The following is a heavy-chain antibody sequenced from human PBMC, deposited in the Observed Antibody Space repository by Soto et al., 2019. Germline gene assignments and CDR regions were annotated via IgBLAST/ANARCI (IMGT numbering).Heavy chain of an antibody. CDR2: IYSSGNT. V-gene: IGHV4-39*01. J-gene: IGHJ5*02. CDR1: DDSISSTTYY. CDR3: ARHRLLRPWDNWFDP. Sequence: QLQLLESGPGLVKPSETLSLTCTVSDDSISSTTYYWAWVRQPPGKGLEWIGSIYSSGNTYSNPSLKSRITISVNTSKNQFSLKLSSVTAADTAMYYCARHRLLRPWDNWFDPWGQGSLVTVSS. D-gene: IGHD3-22*01.